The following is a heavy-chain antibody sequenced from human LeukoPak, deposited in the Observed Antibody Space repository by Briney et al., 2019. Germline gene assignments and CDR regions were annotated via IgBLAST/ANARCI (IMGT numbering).Heavy chain of an antibody. J-gene: IGHJ4*02. CDR3: AKDRSMTTVTPFDN. V-gene: IGHV3-30-3*01. CDR1: GFTFTSYD. D-gene: IGHD4-17*01. Sequence: GGSLRLSCAASGFTFTSYDMHWVRQAPGKGLEWVAGISFDGSKKYYADSVKGRLTISRDNSKNTMYLQMNNLRDEDTAVYYCAKDRSMTTVTPFDNWGQGTLVAVSS. CDR2: ISFDGSKK.